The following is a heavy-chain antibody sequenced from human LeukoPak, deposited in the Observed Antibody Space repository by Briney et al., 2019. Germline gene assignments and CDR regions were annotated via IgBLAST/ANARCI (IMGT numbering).Heavy chain of an antibody. CDR2: INPNSGGT. V-gene: IGHV1-2*02. J-gene: IGHJ6*03. CDR1: GYTFTGYY. D-gene: IGHD5-18*01. CDR3: ARDGGYSYATGYMDV. Sequence: ASVKVSCKASGYTFTGYYMHWVRQAPGQGLEWMGWINPNSGGTNYAQKFQGRVTMTRDTSKNQFSLKLSSVTAADTAVYYCARDGGYSYATGYMDVWGKGTTVTVSS.